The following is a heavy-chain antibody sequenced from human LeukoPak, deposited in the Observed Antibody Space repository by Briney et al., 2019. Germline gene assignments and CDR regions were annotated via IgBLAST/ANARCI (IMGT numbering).Heavy chain of an antibody. V-gene: IGHV3-23*01. CDR3: AKDVGTAALFVWYFDL. CDR2: ISGSASST. CDR1: GFTFSNYA. D-gene: IGHD6-13*01. Sequence: PGGSLRLSCAASGFTFSNYAMSWVRQAPGEGLEWVSPISGSASSTYHADSVKGRFTISRDNSKNTLYLQMNSLRAEDTAIYYCAKDVGTAALFVWYFDLWGRGTLVTVSS. J-gene: IGHJ2*01.